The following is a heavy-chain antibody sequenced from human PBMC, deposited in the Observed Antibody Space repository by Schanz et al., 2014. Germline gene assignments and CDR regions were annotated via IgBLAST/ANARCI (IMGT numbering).Heavy chain of an antibody. J-gene: IGHJ4*02. D-gene: IGHD6-13*01. CDR2: ISAYNGNT. CDR1: GYTFTSYG. CDR3: ARDGVDAAAGGNY. Sequence: QVQLVQSWAEVKGPGASVKVSCKASGYTFTSYGISWVRQAPGQGLEWMGWISAYNGNTNYAQKFQGRVTMTRDTSTSTVYMELSSLRSEDTAVYYCARDGVDAAAGGNYWGQGTLVTVSS. V-gene: IGHV1-18*01.